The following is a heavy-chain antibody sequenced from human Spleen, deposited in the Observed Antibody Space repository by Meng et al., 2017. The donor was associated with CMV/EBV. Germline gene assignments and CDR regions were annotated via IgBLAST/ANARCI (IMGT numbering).Heavy chain of an antibody. CDR2: IIPIFGTA. CDR1: GYTFTDYY. CDR3: AVDFWSDYYTALDY. Sequence: SVKVSCKASGYTFTDYYIHWVRQAPGQGLEWMGGIIPIFGTANYAQKFQGRVTITTDESTSTAYMELSSLRSEDTAVYYCAVDFWSDYYTALDYWGQGTLVTVSS. J-gene: IGHJ4*02. V-gene: IGHV1-69*05. D-gene: IGHD3-3*01.